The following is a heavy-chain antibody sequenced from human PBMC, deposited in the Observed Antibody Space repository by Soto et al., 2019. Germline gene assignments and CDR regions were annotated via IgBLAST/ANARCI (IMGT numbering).Heavy chain of an antibody. CDR2: ISAYNGNT. Sequence: QVQLVQSGAEVKKPGASVKVSCKASGYTFTSYGISWVRQAPGQGLEWMGWISAYNGNTNYAQKLPGRVTRTTDTSTSTAYMGLRSLRSDDTAVYYCARAVPATYTLRLAVHWFDPWGQGTLVTVSS. J-gene: IGHJ5*02. V-gene: IGHV1-18*01. CDR3: ARAVPATYTLRLAVHWFDP. D-gene: IGHD2-2*01. CDR1: GYTFTSYG.